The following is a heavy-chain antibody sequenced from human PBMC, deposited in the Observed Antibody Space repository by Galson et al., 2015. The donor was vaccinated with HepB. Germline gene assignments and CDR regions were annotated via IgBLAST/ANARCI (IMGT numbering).Heavy chain of an antibody. D-gene: IGHD5-18*01. Sequence: SLRLSCAASGFTFSSYGMHWVRQAPGKGLEWVAVIWYDGSNKYYADSVKGRFTISRDNSKNTLYLQMNSLRAEDTAVYYCARGRFGGYSYGYFDYWGQGTLVTVSS. J-gene: IGHJ4*02. CDR3: ARGRFGGYSYGYFDY. V-gene: IGHV3-33*08. CDR1: GFTFSSYG. CDR2: IWYDGSNK.